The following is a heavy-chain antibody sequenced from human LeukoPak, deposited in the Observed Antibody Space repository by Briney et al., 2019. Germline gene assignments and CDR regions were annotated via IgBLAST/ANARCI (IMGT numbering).Heavy chain of an antibody. J-gene: IGHJ2*01. CDR2: IYSGGST. CDR3: ARTSRLSWYFDL. Sequence: GGSLRLSCAASGFTVSSNYMSWVRQAPGKGLEWVSVIYSGGSTYYADSVKGRFTISRDNSKNTLYLQMNSLRAEDTAVYYCARTSRLSWYFDLWGRGTLVTVSS. CDR1: GFTVSSNY. V-gene: IGHV3-53*01.